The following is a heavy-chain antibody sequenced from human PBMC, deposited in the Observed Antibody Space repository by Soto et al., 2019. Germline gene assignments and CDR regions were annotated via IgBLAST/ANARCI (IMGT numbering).Heavy chain of an antibody. Sequence: PXESLKVSWQCSGNSFTSYWIGLVLQMPGKGLEWMGIIYPGDSDTRYSPSFQGQVTISADKSISTAYLQWSSLKASDTAMYYCARVHMVVTAENWYFDLWGRRTLVTVSS. D-gene: IGHD2-21*02. J-gene: IGHJ2*01. V-gene: IGHV5-51*01. CDR1: GNSFTSYW. CDR3: ARVHMVVTAENWYFDL. CDR2: IYPGDSDT.